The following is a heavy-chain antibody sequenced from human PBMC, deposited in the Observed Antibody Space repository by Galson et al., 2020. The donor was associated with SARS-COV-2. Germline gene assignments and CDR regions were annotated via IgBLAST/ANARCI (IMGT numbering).Heavy chain of an antibody. CDR2: IRSDSSET. CDR3: VRDTAWAFDA. Sequence: GESLKISCVASGFSFNREPMNWVRQAPGKGLEWLANIRSDSSETNYADSVKGRFTISRDNAKNSLYLQMNSLRAEDTALYYCVRDTAWAFDAWGLGTLVTVSS. CDR1: GFSFNREP. J-gene: IGHJ4*02. V-gene: IGHV3-48*01. D-gene: IGHD5-18*01.